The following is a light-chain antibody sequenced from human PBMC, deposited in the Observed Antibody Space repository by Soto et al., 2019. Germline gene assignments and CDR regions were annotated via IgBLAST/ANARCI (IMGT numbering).Light chain of an antibody. CDR1: QSVSSSY. J-gene: IGKJ5*01. CDR3: QQRSNWPPIT. CDR2: DAS. Sequence: EIVLTQSPATLSLSPGERATLSCRASQSVSSSYLALYQQKPCQAPRLLIYDASNRATGIPARFSGSGSGTDFTLTISSLEPEDFAVYYCQQRSNWPPITFGQGTRLEIK. V-gene: IGKV3-11*01.